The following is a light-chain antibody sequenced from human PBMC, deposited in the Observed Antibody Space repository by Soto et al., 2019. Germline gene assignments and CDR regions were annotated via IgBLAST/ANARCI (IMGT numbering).Light chain of an antibody. CDR3: QRFGTSPPWT. Sequence: IVLTQSPGTLSLSPGERATLSCRASQSLSSSYLAWYQQKPGQAPRLLIYGTSIRATGIPDRFSGSRSGTDFTLTITRLEPEDFAVYYCQRFGTSPPWTFGQGTKVDIK. V-gene: IGKV3-20*01. CDR1: QSLSSSY. J-gene: IGKJ1*01. CDR2: GTS.